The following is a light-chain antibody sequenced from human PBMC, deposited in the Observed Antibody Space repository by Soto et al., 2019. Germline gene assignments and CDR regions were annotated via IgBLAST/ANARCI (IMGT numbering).Light chain of an antibody. CDR1: QSVRSNY. CDR3: QQSGSSRT. Sequence: EIVLTQSPGTLSLSPGERATLSCRASQSVRSNYLAWYQQKPGQAPRLLIYGASSRATGIPDRFSGSGSGTDFTLTISRLEPEDFAVYYCQQSGSSRTFGQGTTVEIK. CDR2: GAS. J-gene: IGKJ1*01. V-gene: IGKV3-20*01.